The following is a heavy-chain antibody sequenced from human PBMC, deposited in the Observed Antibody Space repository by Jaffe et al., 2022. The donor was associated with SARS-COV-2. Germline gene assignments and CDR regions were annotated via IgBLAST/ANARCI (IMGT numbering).Heavy chain of an antibody. D-gene: IGHD1-1*01. CDR2: ISDDGRRR. J-gene: IGHJ4*02. CDR1: GFVFSYCG. CDR3: AKDLTYSWTSDY. V-gene: IGHV3-30*18. Sequence: QVQLVESGGGVVQPGRSLRLSCAASGFVFSYCGMHWVRQAPGKGLEWVAFISDDGRRRYYADSVKARFTISRDDSKNTLFLQMNSLRTEDTAVYYCAKDLTYSWTSDYWGQGTLVTVSS.